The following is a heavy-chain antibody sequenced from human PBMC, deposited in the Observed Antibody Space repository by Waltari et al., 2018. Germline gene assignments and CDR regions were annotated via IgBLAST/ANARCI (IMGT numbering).Heavy chain of an antibody. CDR2: ITSSSVYI. Sequence: EVQLAESGGGLVKPGGSLRLSCEASGFTFSKYTMNWVRQAPGKGLEWVASITSSSVYIYYADSVKGRFTISRDNAKNSVYLQMNSLRAEDSAVYYCAKDDAYYGMNVWGTGTTVTVSS. CDR1: GFTFSKYT. V-gene: IGHV3-21*06. CDR3: AKDDAYYGMNV. J-gene: IGHJ6*04.